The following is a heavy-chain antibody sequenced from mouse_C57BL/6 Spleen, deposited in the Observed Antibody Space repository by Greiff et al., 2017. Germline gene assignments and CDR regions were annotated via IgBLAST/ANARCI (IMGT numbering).Heavy chain of an antibody. CDR3: APNWDEGFAY. CDR1: GYAFSSSW. V-gene: IGHV1-82*01. CDR2: IYPGGGDT. D-gene: IGHD4-1*02. J-gene: IGHJ3*01. Sequence: QVQLQQSGPELVKPGASVKISCKASGYAFSSSWMNWVKQRPGKGLEWIGRIYPGGGDTNYNGKFKGKATLTADKSSSTAYMQLSSLTSEDSAVYFCAPNWDEGFAYWGQGTLVTVSA.